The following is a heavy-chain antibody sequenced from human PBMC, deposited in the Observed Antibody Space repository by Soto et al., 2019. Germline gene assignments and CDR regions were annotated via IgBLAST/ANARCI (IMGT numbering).Heavy chain of an antibody. D-gene: IGHD3-10*01. Sequence: GGSLRLSCAASGFTFISYSINFFRHAPGKWLEWVSYISSSSSTIYYADSVEGRFTISRDNAKNSLYLQMNSLRDEDTAVYYCARDGDLYGTGYFDYWGQGTLVTVSS. CDR1: GFTFISYS. J-gene: IGHJ4*02. CDR2: ISSSSSTI. V-gene: IGHV3-48*02. CDR3: ARDGDLYGTGYFDY.